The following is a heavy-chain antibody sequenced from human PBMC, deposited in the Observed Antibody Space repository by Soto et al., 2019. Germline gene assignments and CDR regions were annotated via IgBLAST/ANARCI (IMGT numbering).Heavy chain of an antibody. CDR2: INPNSGGT. CDR3: ASQYSSSTSCPRGRLDP. Sequence: ASGKVSCKASGYTCTGYYMHLLLQAPGQGLEWMGWINPNSGGTNYAQKFQGRVTMTRDTSISTAYMELSRLRSDDTAVYSCASQYSSSTSCPRGRLDPCGKRTMVTV. D-gene: IGHD2-2*01. CDR1: GYTCTGYY. J-gene: IGHJ5*02. V-gene: IGHV1-2*02.